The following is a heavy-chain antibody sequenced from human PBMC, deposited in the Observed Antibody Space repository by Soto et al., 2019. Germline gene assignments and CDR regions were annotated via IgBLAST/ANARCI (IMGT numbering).Heavy chain of an antibody. CDR2: IRTDSESAAT. V-gene: IGHV3-48*02. J-gene: IGHJ3*02. CDR3: ARDSSYGFDN. CDR1: GFIFRSYP. Sequence: PGGSLRLSCAASGFIFRSYPMNWVRQAPGKGLEWICNIRTDSESAATHYADSVKCRFTISRDNAKNSLYLRMNSLRDEDMSVYYGARDSSYGFDNWGHGTMVTVSS.